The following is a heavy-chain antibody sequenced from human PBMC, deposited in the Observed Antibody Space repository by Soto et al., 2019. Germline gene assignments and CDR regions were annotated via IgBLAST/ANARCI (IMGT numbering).Heavy chain of an antibody. J-gene: IGHJ5*02. CDR1: GFTFDDYA. CDR3: AKGSGYYTGKGDWFDP. D-gene: IGHD3-3*01. V-gene: IGHV3-9*01. CDR2: ISWNSGSI. Sequence: SLRLSCAAYGFTFDDYAMHWVRQAPGKGLEWVSGISWNSGSIGYADSVKGRFTISRDNAKNSLYLQMNSLRAEDTALYYCAKGSGYYTGKGDWFDPWGQGTLVTVSS.